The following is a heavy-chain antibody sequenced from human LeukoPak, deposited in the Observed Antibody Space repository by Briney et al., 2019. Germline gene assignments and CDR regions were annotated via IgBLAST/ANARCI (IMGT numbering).Heavy chain of an antibody. CDR1: GGSIRRSCDY. V-gene: IGHV4-39*01. CDR3: ARAYHGSGSFILLFFL. CDR2: IYYSGST. Sequence: SETLSLTSTVSGGSIRRSCDYGGWIRQPPGKGLEWIGSIYYSGSTYYNLSLKSRVTISVDTSKNQFSLKLRSVTAADTAVYYCARAYHGSGSFILLFFLWGQRTLVTVSS. J-gene: IGHJ4*02. D-gene: IGHD3-10*01.